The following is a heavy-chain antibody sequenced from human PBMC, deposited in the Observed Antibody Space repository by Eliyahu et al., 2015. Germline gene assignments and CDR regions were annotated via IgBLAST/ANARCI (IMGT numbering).Heavy chain of an antibody. D-gene: IGHD5-24*01. V-gene: IGHV4-31*03. J-gene: IGHJ4*02. CDR1: GVSINSRGYY. CDR2: VFHTGTT. Sequence: QVQLQESGPGLVKPSETLSLTCSVSGVSINSRGYYWSWIRQRPGQGLEWIGFVFHTGTTLYNPSLKGRVTLSVDTYTDQFSLSLNSVTAADTAVYYCASLNNYNFQFWGQGAPVTVSS. CDR3: ASLNNYNFQF.